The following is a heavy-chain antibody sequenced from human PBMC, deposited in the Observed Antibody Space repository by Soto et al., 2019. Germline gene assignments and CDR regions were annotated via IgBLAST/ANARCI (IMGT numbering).Heavy chain of an antibody. J-gene: IGHJ4*02. CDR2: MKQDGSEI. CDR3: ARDKAFGY. V-gene: IGHV3-7*01. Sequence: GGSLRLSCVGSGFTFSNYWMSCVRQAPGKGLEWVTNMKQDGSEIYHVQSVKGRFTISRDNAKNSVYLQMNSLRAEDTAVYYCARDKAFGYWGQGTPVTVSS. CDR1: GFTFSNYW.